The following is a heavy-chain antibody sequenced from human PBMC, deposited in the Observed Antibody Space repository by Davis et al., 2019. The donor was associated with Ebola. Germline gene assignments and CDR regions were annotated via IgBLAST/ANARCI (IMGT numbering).Heavy chain of an antibody. Sequence: SETLSLTCTVSGYSISSGYYWGWIRQPPGKGPEWIGSIYHSGSTYYNPSLKSRVTISVDTSKNQFSLKLSSVTAADTAVYYCARDLIYDSSGYYRSVGAFDIWGQGTMVTVSS. V-gene: IGHV4-38-2*02. D-gene: IGHD3-22*01. CDR1: GYSISSGYY. J-gene: IGHJ3*02. CDR2: IYHSGST. CDR3: ARDLIYDSSGYYRSVGAFDI.